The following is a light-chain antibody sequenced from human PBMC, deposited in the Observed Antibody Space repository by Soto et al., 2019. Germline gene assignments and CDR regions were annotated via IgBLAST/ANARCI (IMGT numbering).Light chain of an antibody. V-gene: IGKV1-27*01. Sequence: DIQMTQSRSSLSASVGDRVTITCRASQGIGDYLAWYQQKPGKVPKLLIYAASTLQSGVPSRFSGSGSGTDLTLTISSLQPEDVATYYCQKYNSALITFGGGTKVEIK. CDR3: QKYNSALIT. CDR2: AAS. J-gene: IGKJ4*01. CDR1: QGIGDY.